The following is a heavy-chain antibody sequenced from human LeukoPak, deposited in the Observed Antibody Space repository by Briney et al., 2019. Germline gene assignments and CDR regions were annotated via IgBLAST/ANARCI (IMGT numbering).Heavy chain of an antibody. D-gene: IGHD1-20*01. V-gene: IGHV1-69*04. CDR3: AREFKQSNWNDGHWFDP. CDR2: VSPIFDIA. J-gene: IGHJ5*02. CDR1: VGTFSTYG. Sequence: GASVKVSCKASVGTFSTYGISWVRQAPGQGLEWMGRVSPIFDIANYAQKFQGRVSITADKSTNTAYMELSSLRSEDTAIYYCAREFKQSNWNDGHWFDPWGQGTLATVSS.